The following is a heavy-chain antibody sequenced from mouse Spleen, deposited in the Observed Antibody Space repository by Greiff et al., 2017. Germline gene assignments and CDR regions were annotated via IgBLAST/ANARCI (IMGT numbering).Heavy chain of an antibody. Sequence: EVKLVESGGGLVKPGGSLKLSCAASGFTFSDYGMHWVRQAPEKGLEWVAYISSGSSTIYYADTVKGRFTIYRDNAKNTLFLQMTSLRSEDTAMYYCASPYGNYEGYAMDYWGQGTSVTVSS. J-gene: IGHJ4*01. CDR1: GFTFSDYG. V-gene: IGHV5-17*01. CDR2: ISSGSSTI. D-gene: IGHD2-10*02. CDR3: ASPYGNYEGYAMDY.